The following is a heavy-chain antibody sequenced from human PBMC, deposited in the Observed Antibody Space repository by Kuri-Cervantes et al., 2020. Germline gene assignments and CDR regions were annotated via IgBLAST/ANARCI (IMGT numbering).Heavy chain of an antibody. CDR2: INPNSGGT. CDR3: ATSAPITMVRGVDYYYYGMDV. Sequence: ASVNVSCKASGYTFTGYYMHWVRQAPGQGLEWMGWINPNSGGTNYAQKFQGWVTMTRDTSISTAYMELSRLRSDDTAVYYCATSAPITMVRGVDYYYYGMDVWGQGTTVTVSS. D-gene: IGHD3-10*01. V-gene: IGHV1-2*04. CDR1: GYTFTGYY. J-gene: IGHJ6*02.